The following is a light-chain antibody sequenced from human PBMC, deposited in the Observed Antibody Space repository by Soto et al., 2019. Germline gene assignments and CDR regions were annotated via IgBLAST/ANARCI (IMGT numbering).Light chain of an antibody. J-gene: IGKJ5*01. V-gene: IGKV3-20*01. Sequence: ENVLTQSPGTLSLSPGERATLSCRASQSVSSSFVAWYQQKPGQAPRLVIYGAASRATGTPDRFSGSGSGTDFTLTISRLEPEDFAVYYCQQYGSLPITFGQGTRLEIK. CDR3: QQYGSLPIT. CDR2: GAA. CDR1: QSVSSSF.